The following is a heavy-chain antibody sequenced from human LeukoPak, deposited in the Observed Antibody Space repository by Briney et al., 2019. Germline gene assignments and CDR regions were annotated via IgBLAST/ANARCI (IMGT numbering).Heavy chain of an antibody. CDR2: ISGSGGST. CDR1: GFTFSSYA. D-gene: IGHD1-26*01. Sequence: GGSLRLSCAASGFTFSSYAMSWVRQAPGKGLEWVSTISGSGGSTYYADSVRGRFTISRDNAKNSMYLQMNSLRAEDTAVYYCARDRLTSGSYFFDYWGQGTLVTVSS. CDR3: ARDRLTSGSYFFDY. V-gene: IGHV3-23*01. J-gene: IGHJ4*02.